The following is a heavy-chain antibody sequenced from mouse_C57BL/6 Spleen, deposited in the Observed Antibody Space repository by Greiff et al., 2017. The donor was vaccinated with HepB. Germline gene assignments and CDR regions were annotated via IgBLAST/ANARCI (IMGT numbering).Heavy chain of an antibody. D-gene: IGHD5-5*01. CDR1: GYTFTDYE. J-gene: IGHJ4*01. V-gene: IGHV1-15*01. CDR3: TSLENYLLG. Sequence: VQLVESGAELVRPGASVTLSCKASGYTFTDYEMHWVKQTPVHGLEWIGAIDPETGGTAYNQKFKGKAILTADKSSSTAYMELRSLTSEDSAVYYCTSLENYLLGWGQGTSVTVSS. CDR2: IDPETGGT.